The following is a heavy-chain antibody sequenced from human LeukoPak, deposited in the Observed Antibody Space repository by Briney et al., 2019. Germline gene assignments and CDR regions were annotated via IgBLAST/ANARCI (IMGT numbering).Heavy chain of an antibody. J-gene: IGHJ3*02. CDR2: ISSSSSYI. Sequence: GGSLRLSCAASGFTFSSYSMNWVRQAPGKGLEWVSSISSSSSYIYYADSVKGRFTISRDNAKNSLYLQMNSLRAEDTAVYYCARTYYYGSGSYSEGAFNIWGQGTMVTVSS. D-gene: IGHD3-10*01. CDR3: ARTYYYGSGSYSEGAFNI. V-gene: IGHV3-21*04. CDR1: GFTFSSYS.